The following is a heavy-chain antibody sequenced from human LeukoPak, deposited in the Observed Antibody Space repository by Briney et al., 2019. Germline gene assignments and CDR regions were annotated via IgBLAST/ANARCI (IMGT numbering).Heavy chain of an antibody. D-gene: IGHD3-10*01. Sequence: SETLSLTCTVSGGSISSSSYYWGWIRQPPGKGLEWIGSIYYSGSTYYNPSLKSRVPISVDTSKNQFSLKLSSVTAADTAVYYCARYVFAYYYGSGNNYWGQGTLVTVSS. V-gene: IGHV4-39*01. J-gene: IGHJ4*02. CDR2: IYYSGST. CDR3: ARYVFAYYYGSGNNY. CDR1: GGSISSSSYY.